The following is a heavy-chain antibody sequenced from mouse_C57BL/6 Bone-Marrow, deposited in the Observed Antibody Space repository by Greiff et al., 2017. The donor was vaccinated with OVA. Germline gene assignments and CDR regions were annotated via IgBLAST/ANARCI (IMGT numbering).Heavy chain of an antibody. Sequence: LQESGPELVKPGASVKISCKASGYAFSSSWMNWVKQRPGKGLEWIGRIYPGDGDTNYNGKFKGKATLTADKSSSTAYMQLSSLTSEDSAVYFCATNYEAYWGQGTLVTVSA. CDR1: GYAFSSSW. CDR3: ATNYEAY. V-gene: IGHV1-82*01. D-gene: IGHD1-1*01. CDR2: IYPGDGDT. J-gene: IGHJ3*01.